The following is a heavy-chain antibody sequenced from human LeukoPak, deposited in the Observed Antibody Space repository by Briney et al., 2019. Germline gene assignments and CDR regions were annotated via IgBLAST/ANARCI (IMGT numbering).Heavy chain of an antibody. V-gene: IGHV3-66*01. CDR1: GFTVSSNY. J-gene: IGHJ6*02. Sequence: GGSLRLSCAASGFTVSSNYVSWVRQAPGKGLEWVSVIYSGGSTYYADSVKGRFTISRDNSKNTLYLQMNSLRAEDTAVYYCARDLPGSGWYGYYYYGMDIWGQGTTVTVSS. CDR2: IYSGGST. CDR3: ARDLPGSGWYGYYYYGMDI. D-gene: IGHD6-19*01.